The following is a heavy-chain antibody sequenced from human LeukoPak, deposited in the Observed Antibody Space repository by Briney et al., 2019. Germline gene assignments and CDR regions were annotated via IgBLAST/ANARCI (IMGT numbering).Heavy chain of an antibody. Sequence: ASVKVSCKASGYTFTSYYMHWVRQAPGQGLEWMGIINPSGSSTNYAQKLQGRVTMTTDTSTSTAYMELRSLRSDDTAVYYCARDLYGDFHAFDIWGQGTMVTVSS. J-gene: IGHJ3*02. CDR1: GYTFTSYY. CDR3: ARDLYGDFHAFDI. V-gene: IGHV1-46*01. D-gene: IGHD4-17*01. CDR2: INPSGSST.